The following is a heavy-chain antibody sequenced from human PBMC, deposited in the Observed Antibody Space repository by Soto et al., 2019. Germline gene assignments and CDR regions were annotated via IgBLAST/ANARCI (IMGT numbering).Heavy chain of an antibody. CDR2: ISWNNNRI. Sequence: ELQLVESGGGWVQPGRSLTLSCAASGFTFDDYAMHWVRQAPGKGLEWVSGISWNNNRITYADAVKGRFTISRDNAKNSLYLQMNSMRTEDTALYYCAKELGWNDEDGVSFYYGKDVWGRGTTVIVSS. CDR1: GFTFDDYA. CDR3: AKELGWNDEDGVSFYYGKDV. D-gene: IGHD1-1*01. J-gene: IGHJ6*02. V-gene: IGHV3-9*01.